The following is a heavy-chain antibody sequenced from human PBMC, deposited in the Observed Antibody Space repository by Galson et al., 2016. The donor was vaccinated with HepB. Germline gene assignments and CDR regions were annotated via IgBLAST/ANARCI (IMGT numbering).Heavy chain of an antibody. CDR1: LFTFSRYW. CDR2: ISGVDGTT. V-gene: IGHV3-23*01. Sequence: SLRLSCAASLFTFSRYWMSWVRQAPGKGLEWISTISGVDGTTYYADSVEGRFTISRDNSKNTLYLQMNSLTVEDTAVYYCAKERRLAVPGLDHWGQGALLTVSS. J-gene: IGHJ4*02. D-gene: IGHD6-19*01. CDR3: AKERRLAVPGLDH.